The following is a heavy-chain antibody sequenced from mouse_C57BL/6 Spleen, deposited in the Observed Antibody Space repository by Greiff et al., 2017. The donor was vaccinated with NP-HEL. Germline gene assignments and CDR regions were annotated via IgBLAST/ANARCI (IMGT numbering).Heavy chain of an antibody. CDR2: IYPGDGDT. J-gene: IGHJ4*01. CDR1: GYAFSSSW. V-gene: IGHV1-82*01. Sequence: QVQLQQSGPELVKPGASVKISCKASGYAFSSSWMNWVKQRPGKGLEWIGRIYPGDGDTNYNGKFKGKATLTADKSSSTAYMQLSSLTSEDSAVYVCARSMGPSYYAMDYWGQGPSVTVSS. CDR3: ARSMGPSYYAMDY. D-gene: IGHD1-1*02.